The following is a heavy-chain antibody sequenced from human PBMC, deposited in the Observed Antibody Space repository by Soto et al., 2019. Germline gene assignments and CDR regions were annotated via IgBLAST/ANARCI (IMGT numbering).Heavy chain of an antibody. J-gene: IGHJ5*02. CDR2: INHSGST. V-gene: IGHV4-34*01. CDR1: CGSFSGYY. CDR3: ARGVPKAYYDFWSGYFPFADWFDP. D-gene: IGHD3-3*01. Sequence: SETLSLTCAVYCGSFSGYYWSWIRQPPGKGLEWIGEINHSGSTNYNPSLKSRVTISVDTSKNQFSLKLSSVTAADTAVYYCARGVPKAYYDFWSGYFPFADWFDPWGQGTLVTVSS.